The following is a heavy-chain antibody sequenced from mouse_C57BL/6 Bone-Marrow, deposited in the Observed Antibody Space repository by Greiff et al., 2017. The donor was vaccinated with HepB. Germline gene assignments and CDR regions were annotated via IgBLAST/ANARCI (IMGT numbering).Heavy chain of an antibody. CDR3: ARVPYYGSSKYYFDY. CDR2: ISDGGSYI. CDR1: GFTFSSYA. J-gene: IGHJ2*01. Sequence: EVMLVESGGGLVKPGGSLKLSCAASGFTFSSYAMSWVRQTPEKRLEWVATISDGGSYIYYPDNVKGRFTISRDNAKNNLYLQMSHLKSEDTAMYYCARVPYYGSSKYYFDYWGQGTTLTVSS. D-gene: IGHD1-1*01. V-gene: IGHV5-4*03.